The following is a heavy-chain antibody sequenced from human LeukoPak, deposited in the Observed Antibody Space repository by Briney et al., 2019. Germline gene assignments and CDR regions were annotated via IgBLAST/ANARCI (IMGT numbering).Heavy chain of an antibody. D-gene: IGHD1-14*01. CDR3: ARDPEYYGMDV. V-gene: IGHV3-33*01. CDR1: GFTFSSYG. Sequence: GGSLRLSCAASGFTFSSYGMHWVRQAPGKGLEWVAVIWYDGSNKYYADSVKGRFTISRDNSKNTLYLQMNSLRAEDTAVYYCARDPEYYGMDVWGQGTTVTVSS. J-gene: IGHJ6*02. CDR2: IWYDGSNK.